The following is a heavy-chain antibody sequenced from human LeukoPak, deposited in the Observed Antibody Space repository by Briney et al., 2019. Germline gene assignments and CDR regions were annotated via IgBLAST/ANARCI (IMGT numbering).Heavy chain of an antibody. CDR3: ARGGKTYYFFL. Sequence: ASVKVSCKTSGYTFSTYGVTWVRQAPGQGFQWMGWISGHTGNTKYAENFQGRISLTTDTSATTAYMELRSLTSDDTAVYYCARGGKTYYFFLWGQGTLVTVSS. CDR2: ISGHTGNT. J-gene: IGHJ4*02. V-gene: IGHV1-18*01. CDR1: GYTFSTYG. D-gene: IGHD2/OR15-2a*01.